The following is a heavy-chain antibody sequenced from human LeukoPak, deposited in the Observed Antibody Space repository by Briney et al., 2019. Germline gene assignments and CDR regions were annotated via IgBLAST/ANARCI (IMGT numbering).Heavy chain of an antibody. CDR3: ARGLRDQYYYDSSGYYYFDY. Sequence: SETLSLTCTVSGGSISSYYWSWIRQPPGKGLEWIGYIYYSGSTNYNPSLKSRVTMSVDTSKNQFSLKLSSATAADTAVYYCARGLRDQYYYDSSGYYYFDYWGQGTLVTVSS. CDR2: IYYSGST. V-gene: IGHV4-59*01. D-gene: IGHD3-22*01. CDR1: GGSISSYY. J-gene: IGHJ4*02.